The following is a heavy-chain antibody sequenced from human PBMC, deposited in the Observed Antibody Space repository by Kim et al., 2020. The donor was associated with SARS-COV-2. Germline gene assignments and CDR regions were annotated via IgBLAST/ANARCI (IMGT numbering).Heavy chain of an antibody. J-gene: IGHJ4*02. CDR2: ISYDGSNK. V-gene: IGHV3-30*04. CDR3: ARVASGSGSYYNVDYFDY. Sequence: GGSLRLSCAASGFTFSSYAMHWVRQAPGKGLEWVAVISYDGSNKYYADSVKGRFTISRDNSKNTLYLQMNSLRAEDTAVYYCARVASGSGSYYNVDYFDYWGQGTLVTVSS. CDR1: GFTFSSYA. D-gene: IGHD3-10*01.